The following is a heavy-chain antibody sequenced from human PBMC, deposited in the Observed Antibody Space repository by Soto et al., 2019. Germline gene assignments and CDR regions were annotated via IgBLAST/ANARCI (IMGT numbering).Heavy chain of an antibody. V-gene: IGHV4-4*02. J-gene: IGHJ4*02. D-gene: IGHD3-10*01. CDR1: GESINSNVW. CDR2: VFHKGIT. CDR3: AREGPEQGERDRSEQ. Sequence: SETLSLTCNVYGESINSNVWSSWVRQRPGKGLEWIGEVFHKGITYYNPSFASRVTMSLDKSRNQFSLLMTSLTASDTAKYYCAREGPEQGERDRSEQWGKGILVTVSA.